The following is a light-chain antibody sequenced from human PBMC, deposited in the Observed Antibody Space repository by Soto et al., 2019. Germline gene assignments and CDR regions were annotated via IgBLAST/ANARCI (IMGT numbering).Light chain of an antibody. J-gene: IGLJ2*01. CDR3: CSYAGRSTLV. CDR1: SSDVGNYNL. Sequence: QSVLTQPASVSGSPGQSITISCTGTSSDVGNYNLVSRYQQHPGKAPKLMIYEVTKRPSGVSNRFSGSKSGNTASLTISGLQAEDEADYSCCSYAGRSTLVFGGGTQLTVL. CDR2: EVT. V-gene: IGLV2-23*02.